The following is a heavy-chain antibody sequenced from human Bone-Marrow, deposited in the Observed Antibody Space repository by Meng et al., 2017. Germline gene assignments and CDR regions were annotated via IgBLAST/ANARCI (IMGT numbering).Heavy chain of an antibody. CDR2: ISSSGSTI. D-gene: IGHD6-19*01. J-gene: IGHJ4*02. V-gene: IGHV3-11*01. CDR3: ARDRAVAGTGGRVVDY. CDR1: GFTFSDYY. Sequence: GESLKISCAASGFTFSDYYMSWIRQAPGKGLEWVSYISSSGSTIYYADSVKGRFTISRNNAKNSLYLQMNNLRAEDTAVYYCARDRAVAGTGGRVVDYWGQGTLVTVSS.